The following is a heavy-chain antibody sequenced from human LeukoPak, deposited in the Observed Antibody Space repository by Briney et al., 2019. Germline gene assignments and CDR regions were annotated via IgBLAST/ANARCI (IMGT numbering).Heavy chain of an antibody. D-gene: IGHD3-10*01. V-gene: IGHV4-39*07. Sequence: SETLSLTCIVSGGSISSSSYYWGWIRQPPGKGLEWIGSIYYSGSTYYNPSLKSRVTVSVDTSKNQFSLKLSSVTAADTAVYYCARDYGPYYYYMDVWGKGTTVTISS. CDR3: ARDYGPYYYYMDV. J-gene: IGHJ6*03. CDR1: GGSISSSSYY. CDR2: IYYSGST.